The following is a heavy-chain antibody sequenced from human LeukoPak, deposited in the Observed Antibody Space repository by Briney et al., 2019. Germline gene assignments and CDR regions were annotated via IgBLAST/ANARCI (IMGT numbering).Heavy chain of an antibody. CDR1: GFTFNNYA. V-gene: IGHV3-64*01. D-gene: IGHD1-26*01. Sequence: GGSLRLSCTAAGFTFNNYAMSWVRQAPGKGLEYVSAISTNGGSTNYANSVKGRFTISRDNSKNTLYLQMGSLKTEDMAMYYCARLNSGNYNRGYLDYWGQGTLVTVSS. J-gene: IGHJ4*02. CDR2: ISTNGGST. CDR3: ARLNSGNYNRGYLDY.